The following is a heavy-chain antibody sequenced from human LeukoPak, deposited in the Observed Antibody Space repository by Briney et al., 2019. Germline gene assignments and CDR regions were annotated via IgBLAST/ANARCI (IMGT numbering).Heavy chain of an antibody. D-gene: IGHD5-18*01. J-gene: IGHJ4*02. CDR1: GFTFSSYA. V-gene: IGHV3-64*01. CDR2: ISSNGGST. CDR3: ARDPSVYTAIADY. Sequence: GGSLRLSCAASGFTFSSYAMHWVCQAPGKGLEYVSAISSNGGSTYYANSVKGRFTISRDNSKNTLYLQMGSLRAEDMAVYYCARDPSVYTAIADYWGQGTLVTVSS.